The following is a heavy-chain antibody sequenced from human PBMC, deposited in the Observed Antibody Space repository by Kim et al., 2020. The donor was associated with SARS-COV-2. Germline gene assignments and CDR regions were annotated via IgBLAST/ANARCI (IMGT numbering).Heavy chain of an antibody. D-gene: IGHD3-3*01. Sequence: ASVKVSCKASGYTFTSYGISWVRQAPGQGLEWMGWISAYNGNTNYAQKLQGRVTMTTDTSTSTAYMELRSLRSDDTAVYYCARESITIFGVVRYYYYYYMDVWGKGTTVTVSS. CDR3: ARESITIFGVVRYYYYYYMDV. V-gene: IGHV1-18*01. J-gene: IGHJ6*03. CDR2: ISAYNGNT. CDR1: GYTFTSYG.